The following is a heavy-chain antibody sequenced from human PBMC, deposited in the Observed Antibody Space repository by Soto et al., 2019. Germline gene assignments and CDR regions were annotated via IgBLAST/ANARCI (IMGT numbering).Heavy chain of an antibody. CDR3: ARSQGSSTSLEIYYYYYSGMDV. CDR1: GGTFSSYA. V-gene: IGHV1-69*01. Sequence: QVQLVQSGAEVKKPGSSVKVSCKASGGTFSSYAISWVRQATVQGLDWMGGIIPISGTANYAQKFQGRVTITADESTSTAYMDLSSLRSEDTAVYDSARSQGSSTSLEIYYYYYSGMDVWGPGTTVTVSS. CDR2: IIPISGTA. J-gene: IGHJ6*02. D-gene: IGHD2-2*01.